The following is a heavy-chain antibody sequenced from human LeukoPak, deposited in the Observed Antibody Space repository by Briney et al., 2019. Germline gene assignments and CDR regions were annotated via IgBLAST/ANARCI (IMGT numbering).Heavy chain of an antibody. CDR3: AKGVLGWFSQGGFDY. Sequence: GGSLRLSSAASGFTFSSYGMHWVRQAPGKGLEWVAVISYDGSNKYYADSVKGRFTISRDNSKNTLYLQMNSLRAEDTAVYYRAKGVLGWFSQGGFDYWGQGTLVTVSS. CDR2: ISYDGSNK. J-gene: IGHJ4*02. CDR1: GFTFSSYG. D-gene: IGHD3-10*01. V-gene: IGHV3-30*18.